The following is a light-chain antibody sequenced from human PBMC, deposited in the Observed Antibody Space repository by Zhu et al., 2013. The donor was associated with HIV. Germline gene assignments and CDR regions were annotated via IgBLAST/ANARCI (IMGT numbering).Light chain of an antibody. CDR2: SNT. V-gene: IGLV1-44*01. CDR3: ATRDDSLHGGV. J-gene: IGLJ3*02. Sequence: QSVLTQPPSASGTPGQRVTISCSGSTSNIGSNLVYWYQQLPGTAPKLLIYSNTQRPSGVPDRFSGSKSGTSASLAISGLQPEDEAVYYCATRDDSLHGGVFGGGTRLTVL. CDR1: TSNIGSNL.